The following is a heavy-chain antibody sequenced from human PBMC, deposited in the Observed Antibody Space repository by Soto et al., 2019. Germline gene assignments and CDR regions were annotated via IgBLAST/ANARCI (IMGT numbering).Heavy chain of an antibody. D-gene: IGHD2-2*01. CDR2: ISTAGGT. V-gene: IGHV3-13*04. J-gene: IGHJ4*02. CDR1: GFTFTSYD. Sequence: GGSLRLSCAASGFTFTSYDMHWVRQVAGKGLEWVSAISTAGGTYYPGSVKGRFTISRDNAKSSLWLQMNSLRAGDTAVYYCVRGRSRTSSYDYWGQGTLVTVSS. CDR3: VRGRSRTSSYDY.